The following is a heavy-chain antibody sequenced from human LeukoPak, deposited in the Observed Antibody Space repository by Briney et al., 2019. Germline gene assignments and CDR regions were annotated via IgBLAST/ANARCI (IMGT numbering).Heavy chain of an antibody. CDR3: ARDFHLELVVFWSGYSSFDY. Sequence: GGSLRLSCAAPGFTFSSYAMSWVRQAPGKGLEWVSAISGSGGSTYYADSVKGRFTISRDNSKNTLYLQMNSLRAEETAVYYCARDFHLELVVFWSGYSSFDYWGQGTLVTVSS. CDR2: ISGSGGST. J-gene: IGHJ4*02. D-gene: IGHD3-3*01. V-gene: IGHV3-23*01. CDR1: GFTFSSYA.